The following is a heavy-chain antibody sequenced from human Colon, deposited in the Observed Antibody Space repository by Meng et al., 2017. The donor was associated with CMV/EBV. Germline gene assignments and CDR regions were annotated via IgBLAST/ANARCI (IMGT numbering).Heavy chain of an antibody. CDR3: ARRLDDSSPDY. D-gene: IGHD6-6*01. CDR2: IYPDDSDT. J-gene: IGHJ4*02. V-gene: IGHV5-51*01. Sequence: GESLKISCKVSGYSFATYWIGWVRQMPGKGLEWMGIIYPDDSDTRYSPSFQGRVTISADKSISTAYLQWSSLKASDTAMYYCARRLDDSSPDYWGQGTLVTVS. CDR1: GYSFATYW.